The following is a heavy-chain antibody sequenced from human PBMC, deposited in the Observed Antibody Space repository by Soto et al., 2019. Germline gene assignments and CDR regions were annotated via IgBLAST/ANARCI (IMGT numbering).Heavy chain of an antibody. CDR1: GGSISSYY. Sequence: SETLSLTCTVSGGSISSYYWSWIRQPPGKGLEWIGYIYYSGSTNYNPSLKSRVTISVDTSKNQFSLKLSSVTAADTAVYYCAAGLEASQFGYYYYYGMDVWGQGTKVTVYS. CDR2: IYYSGST. D-gene: IGHD1-26*01. CDR3: AAGLEASQFGYYYYYGMDV. V-gene: IGHV4-59*01. J-gene: IGHJ6*02.